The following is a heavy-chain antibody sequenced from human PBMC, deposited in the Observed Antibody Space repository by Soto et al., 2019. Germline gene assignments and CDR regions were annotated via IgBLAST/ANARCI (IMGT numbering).Heavy chain of an antibody. Sequence: SETLSLTCAIYGWSFSGYYWSWIRQPPGKGLEWIGEINHSGSTNYNPSLKSRVTISVDTSKNQFSLKLSSVTAADTAVYYCAREGLTGTIGLYYYYGMDVWGQGTTVTVSS. J-gene: IGHJ6*02. D-gene: IGHD1-7*01. CDR3: AREGLTGTIGLYYYYGMDV. CDR2: INHSGST. V-gene: IGHV4-34*01. CDR1: GWSFSGYY.